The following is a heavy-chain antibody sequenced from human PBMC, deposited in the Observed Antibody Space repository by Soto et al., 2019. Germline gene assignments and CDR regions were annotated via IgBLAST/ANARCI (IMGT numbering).Heavy chain of an antibody. CDR1: GDSISSGGNS. CDR3: ARDKWRAGAGGFYGMDV. CDR2: IFHSGTT. Sequence: QLQLQEAGSGLVKPSQTLSLTCAVSGDSISSGGNSWNWIRQPPGKGLEWVGYIFHSGTTYYNPSLKSRVTVSLDRSKNQFSLKLPSVTAADTAVYYCARDKWRAGAGGFYGMDVWGQGTTVTVSS. V-gene: IGHV4-30-2*01. D-gene: IGHD6-13*01. J-gene: IGHJ6*02.